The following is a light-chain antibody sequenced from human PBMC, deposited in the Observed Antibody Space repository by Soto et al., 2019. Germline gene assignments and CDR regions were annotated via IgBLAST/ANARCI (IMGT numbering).Light chain of an antibody. CDR1: QSVSSNY. V-gene: IGKV3D-20*02. Sequence: EIVLTQSPGTLSLSPGERATLSCRASQSVSSNYLAWYQQKSGQAPGLLIYGASSRATGIPDRFSGSGSGTDFTLTISRLEPEDFAVYYCQQRSNWPITFGQGTRLEIK. CDR2: GAS. CDR3: QQRSNWPIT. J-gene: IGKJ5*01.